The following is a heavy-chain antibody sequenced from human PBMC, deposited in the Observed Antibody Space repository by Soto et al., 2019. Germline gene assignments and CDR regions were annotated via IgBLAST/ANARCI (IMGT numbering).Heavy chain of an antibody. Sequence: SETLSLTCTVSGGSISSYYWSWIRQPPGKGLEWIGYIYYSGSTNYNPSLKSRVTISVDTSKNQFSLKLTSVNTADTAIYYCTRGGDPYKTGHWGQGTLVTVSS. J-gene: IGHJ4*02. CDR2: IYYSGST. V-gene: IGHV4-59*01. D-gene: IGHD2-21*01. CDR3: TRGGDPYKTGH. CDR1: GGSISSYY.